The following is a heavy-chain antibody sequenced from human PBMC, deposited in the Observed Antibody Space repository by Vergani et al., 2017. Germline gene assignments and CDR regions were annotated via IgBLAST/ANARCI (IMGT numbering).Heavy chain of an antibody. Sequence: VQLVESGGGLVKPGGSLRLSCEASGFTFSDYYMSWIRQAPGKGLEWVSYISSSSSYTNYADSLKGRFTISRDNAKNSLYLQMSSLRAEDTAVYYCARVLRREWFGDGFDPWGQGTLVTVSS. CDR3: ARVLRREWFGDGFDP. CDR1: GFTFSDYY. J-gene: IGHJ5*02. CDR2: ISSSSSYT. D-gene: IGHD3-10*01. V-gene: IGHV3-11*05.